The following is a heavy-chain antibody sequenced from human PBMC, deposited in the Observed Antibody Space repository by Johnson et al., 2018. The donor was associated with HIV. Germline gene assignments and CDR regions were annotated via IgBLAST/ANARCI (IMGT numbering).Heavy chain of an antibody. CDR2: IRSKAYGGTT. D-gene: IGHD3-22*01. CDR3: SRVGYYYDSSGYYSDALDI. V-gene: IGHV3-49*03. Sequence: VQLVESGGGVVQPGGSLRLSCEASGFRFSDYYMSWIRQAPGKGLEWVGFIRSKAYGGTTEYAASVKGRLTISRDDSKSIAYLQMNSLKTEDTAVYYCSRVGYYYDSSGYYSDALDIWGQGTMVTVSS. J-gene: IGHJ3*02. CDR1: GFRFSDYY.